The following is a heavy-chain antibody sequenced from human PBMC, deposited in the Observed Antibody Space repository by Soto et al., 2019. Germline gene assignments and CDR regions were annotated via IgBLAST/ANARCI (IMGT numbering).Heavy chain of an antibody. CDR1: GFTFSSYA. V-gene: IGHV3-23*01. D-gene: IGHD1-26*01. Sequence: GGSLRLSCAASGFTFSSYAMSWVRQAPGKGLEWVSAISGSGGSTYYADSVKGRFTISRDNSKNTLYLQMNSLRAEDTAVYYSAREVIVGATYYYYYGMDVWGQGTTVTVSS. CDR3: AREVIVGATYYYYYGMDV. CDR2: ISGSGGST. J-gene: IGHJ6*02.